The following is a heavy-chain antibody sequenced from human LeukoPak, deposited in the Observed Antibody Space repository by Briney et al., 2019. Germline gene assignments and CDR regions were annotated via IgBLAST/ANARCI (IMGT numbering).Heavy chain of an antibody. CDR3: ARGVVTDDYYMDV. V-gene: IGHV4-61*02. Sequence: SETLSLTCSVSGGSITSGRYYWTWIRQPAGRGLEWIGRLYTNDNTNYDPSLESRVSISVDTSKSQFYLQLTSVTAADTAVYFCARGVVTDDYYMDVWGKGITVIVSS. J-gene: IGHJ6*03. D-gene: IGHD2-21*02. CDR1: GGSITSGRYY. CDR2: LYTNDNT.